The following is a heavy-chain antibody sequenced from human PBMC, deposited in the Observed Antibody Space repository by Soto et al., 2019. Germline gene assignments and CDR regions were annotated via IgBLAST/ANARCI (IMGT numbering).Heavy chain of an antibody. J-gene: IGHJ5*02. CDR2: ISHGGST. V-gene: IGHV4-34*01. Sequence: QVQLQQWGAGLLKPSETLSLTCAVYGGSFSGYQWSWIRQPPGKGLEWIGEISHGGSTNYDPSLKSRVNISVDTSKNQFSLKVYSVTAADTAVYYCARRLVNRPVDPWGQGSLVTVSS. CDR3: ARRLVNRPVDP. D-gene: IGHD2-15*01. CDR1: GGSFSGYQ.